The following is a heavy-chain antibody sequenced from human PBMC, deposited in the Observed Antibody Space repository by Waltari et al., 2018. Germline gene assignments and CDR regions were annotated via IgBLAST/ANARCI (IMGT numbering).Heavy chain of an antibody. V-gene: IGHV3-74*03. D-gene: IGHD7-27*01. Sequence: EVQLVESGGAFVQPGGSLRLSCSTSGFTFSTYWMHWCRQVPGKGLMWVAHIESDERRTTYAESVKGRFTISRDNAKNTVYLQMNSLRDEDTAVYYCVRDEPGDGLDYWGQGTLVTVSS. J-gene: IGHJ4*02. CDR3: VRDEPGDGLDY. CDR1: GFTFSTYW. CDR2: IESDERRT.